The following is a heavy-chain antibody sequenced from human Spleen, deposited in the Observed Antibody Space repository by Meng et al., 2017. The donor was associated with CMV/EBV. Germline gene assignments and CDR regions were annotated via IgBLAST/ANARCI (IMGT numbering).Heavy chain of an antibody. Sequence: LSCAASGFTFSSYGMHWVRQAPGKGLEWVAVIWYDGSNKYYADSVKGRFTISRDNSKNTLYLQMNSLRAEDTAVHYCAKDLSSVGATWGQGTLVTVSS. D-gene: IGHD1-26*01. J-gene: IGHJ5*02. CDR1: GFTFSSYG. CDR3: AKDLSSVGAT. CDR2: IWYDGSNK. V-gene: IGHV3-33*06.